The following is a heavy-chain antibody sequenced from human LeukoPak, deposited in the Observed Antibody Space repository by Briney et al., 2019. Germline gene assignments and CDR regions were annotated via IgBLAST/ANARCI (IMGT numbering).Heavy chain of an antibody. J-gene: IGHJ4*02. CDR1: GFTVSSNY. CDR2: IYSGGST. V-gene: IGHV3-53*01. D-gene: IGHD6-13*01. CDR3: ARDLEAAAGSPFGY. Sequence: GGSLRLSCAASGFTVSSNYMSWVRQAPGKGLEWVSVIYSGGSTYYADSVKGRFTISRDNSKNTLYLQMNSLRAEDTAVYYCARDLEAAAGSPFGYWGQGTLVTVSS.